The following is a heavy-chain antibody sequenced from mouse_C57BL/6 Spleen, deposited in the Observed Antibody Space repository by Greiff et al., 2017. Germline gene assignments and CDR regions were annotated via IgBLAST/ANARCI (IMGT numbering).Heavy chain of an antibody. CDR3: AREGPFYYYDLDY. V-gene: IGHV7-3*01. D-gene: IGHD3-3*01. J-gene: IGHJ4*01. Sequence: EVKLMESGGGLVQPGGSLSLSCAASGFTFTDYYMSWVRQPPGKALEWLGFIRNKANGYTTEYSASVKGRFTISRDNSQSILYLQMTALRAEDSATYFCAREGPFYYYDLDYWGQGTSVTVSS. CDR1: GFTFTDYY. CDR2: IRNKANGYTT.